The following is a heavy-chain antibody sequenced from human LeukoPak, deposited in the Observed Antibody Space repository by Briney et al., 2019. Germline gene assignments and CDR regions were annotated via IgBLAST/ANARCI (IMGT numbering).Heavy chain of an antibody. Sequence: PSETLSLTCTVSGGSISSGGYYWSWIRQPPGKGLEWIGYIYHSGSTYYNPSLKSRVTISVDRSKNQFSLKLSPVTAADTAVYHCARDGTWSGSHDAFDIWGQGTMVTVSS. CDR1: GGSISSGGYY. J-gene: IGHJ3*02. V-gene: IGHV4-30-2*01. D-gene: IGHD3-3*01. CDR2: IYHSGST. CDR3: ARDGTWSGSHDAFDI.